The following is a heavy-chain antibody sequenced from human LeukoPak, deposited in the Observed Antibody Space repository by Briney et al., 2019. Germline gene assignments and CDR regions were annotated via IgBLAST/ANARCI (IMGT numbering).Heavy chain of an antibody. D-gene: IGHD3-3*01. J-gene: IGHJ6*02. CDR1: GGSISSYY. V-gene: IGHV4-59*01. CDR2: IYYSGST. CDR3: ARDRITIFGVVRYYYGMDV. Sequence: PSETLSLTCTVSGGSISSYYWRWIRQPPGKGLECIGYIYYSGSTNYNPSLKSRVIISVDTSKNQFSLKLSSVTAADTAVYYCARDRITIFGVVRYYYGMDVWGQGTTVTVSS.